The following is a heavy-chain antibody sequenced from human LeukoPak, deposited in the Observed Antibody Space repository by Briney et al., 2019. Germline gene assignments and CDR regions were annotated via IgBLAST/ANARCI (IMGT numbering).Heavy chain of an antibody. CDR3: ARVDYGSGSYFDY. D-gene: IGHD3-10*01. CDR2: IYSGGST. J-gene: IGHJ4*02. Sequence: GGSLRLSCAASGFTVSSNYMSWVRRAPGKGLEWVSVIYSGGSTDYADSVKGRFAISRDNSKNMQYLQLNSLRAEDTAVYYCARVDYGSGSYFDYWGQGTLVTVSS. V-gene: IGHV3-53*01. CDR1: GFTVSSNY.